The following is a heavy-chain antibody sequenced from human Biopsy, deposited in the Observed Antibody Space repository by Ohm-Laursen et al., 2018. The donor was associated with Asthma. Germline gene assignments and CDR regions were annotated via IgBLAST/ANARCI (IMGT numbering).Heavy chain of an antibody. D-gene: IGHD2-2*01. J-gene: IGHJ4*02. CDR3: ARKAGSCISRTCYSLDF. V-gene: IGHV1-69*01. CDR1: GGTFNTYV. CDR2: INSVFGTT. Sequence: SSAKVSCKSLGGTFNTYVIGWVRQAPGQGLEWMGGINSVFGTTTYPQKFQDRVTITADDSTSTVYMELSSPRSEDTAVYYCARKAGSCISRTCYSLDFWGQGTLVTVSS.